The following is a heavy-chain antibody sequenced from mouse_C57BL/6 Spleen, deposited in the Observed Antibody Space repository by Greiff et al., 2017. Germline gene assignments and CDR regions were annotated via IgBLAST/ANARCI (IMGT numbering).Heavy chain of an antibody. J-gene: IGHJ4*01. V-gene: IGHV14-4*01. CDR2: IDPENGDT. CDR1: GFNIKDDY. D-gene: IGHD2-5*01. Sequence: DVQLQESGAELVRPGASVKLSCTASGFNIKDDYMHWVKQRPEQGLEWIGWIDPENGDTEYASKFQGKATITADTSSNTAYLQLSSLTSEDTAVYYCASRDVYSNYAMDYWGQGTSVTVSS. CDR3: ASRDVYSNYAMDY.